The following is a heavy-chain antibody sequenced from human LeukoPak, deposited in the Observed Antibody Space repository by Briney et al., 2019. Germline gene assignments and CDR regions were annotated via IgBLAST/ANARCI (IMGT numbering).Heavy chain of an antibody. Sequence: SETLSLTCNVSGGSINRSYYYWGWIRQPPGKGLEWIRSIYYSGSTYYNPSLKSRVTISVDTSKNQFSLKLSSVTAADTAVYYCASRFWSGYYYNWFDPWGQGTLVTVSS. D-gene: IGHD3-3*01. V-gene: IGHV4-39*01. J-gene: IGHJ5*02. CDR1: GGSINRSYYY. CDR3: ASRFWSGYYYNWFDP. CDR2: IYYSGST.